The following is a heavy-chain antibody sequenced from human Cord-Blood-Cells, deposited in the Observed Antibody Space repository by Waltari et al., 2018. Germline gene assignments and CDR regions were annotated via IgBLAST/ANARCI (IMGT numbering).Heavy chain of an antibody. D-gene: IGHD3-10*01. V-gene: IGHV3-53*01. CDR2: IYSGGST. CDR1: GFTVSSNY. Sequence: EVQLVESGGGLIQPGGSLRLSCAASGFTVSSNYMSWVRQAPGKGLGWVSVIYSGGSTYYADSVKGRFTISRDNSKNTLYLQMNSLRAEDTAVYYCARFFSWFVELFDAFDIWGQGTMVTVSS. CDR3: ARFFSWFVELFDAFDI. J-gene: IGHJ3*02.